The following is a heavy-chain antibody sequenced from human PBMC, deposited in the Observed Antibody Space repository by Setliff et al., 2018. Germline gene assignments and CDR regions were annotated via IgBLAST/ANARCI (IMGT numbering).Heavy chain of an antibody. J-gene: IGHJ4*02. V-gene: IGHV1-18*04. CDR3: ARGSRGFDY. Sequence: ASVKVSCKASADTFTGYYVHWVRQAPGQGLEWMGWISAYNDNTNYAQKVQGRVTMTTDTSTSTAYMELRSLTSEDTAVYFCARGSRGFDYWGQGALVTVSS. CDR1: ADTFTGYY. CDR2: ISAYNDNT.